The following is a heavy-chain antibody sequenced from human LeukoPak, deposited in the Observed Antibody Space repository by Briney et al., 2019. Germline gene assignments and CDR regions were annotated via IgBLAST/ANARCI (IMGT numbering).Heavy chain of an antibody. V-gene: IGHV3-20*04. Sequence: GGSLRLSCAASGFTFDDYGMSWVRQAPGKGLEWVSGINWNGGSTGYADSVKGRFTISRDNAKNSLYLQMNSLRAEDTAIYYCAKNYDSSGYYFFDFDFWGQGTLVTVSS. CDR2: INWNGGST. CDR1: GFTFDDYG. D-gene: IGHD3-22*01. CDR3: AKNYDSSGYYFFDFDF. J-gene: IGHJ4*02.